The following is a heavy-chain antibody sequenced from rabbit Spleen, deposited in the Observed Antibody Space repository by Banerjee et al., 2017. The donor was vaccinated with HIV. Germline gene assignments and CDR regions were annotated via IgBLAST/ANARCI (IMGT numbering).Heavy chain of an antibody. CDR3: ARNGGMLNYKL. J-gene: IGHJ4*01. CDR1: GIDFTNYY. Sequence: QLTETGGGLVQPGGSLTLSCKASGIDFTNYYISWVRQAPGKGLEWIGIIYAAKGSTDYASWVNGRFTISSDNAQSTVDLKMTSLTAADTATYFCARNGGMLNYKLWGQGTLVTVS. D-gene: IGHD6-1*01. V-gene: IGHV1S7*01. CDR2: IYAAKGST.